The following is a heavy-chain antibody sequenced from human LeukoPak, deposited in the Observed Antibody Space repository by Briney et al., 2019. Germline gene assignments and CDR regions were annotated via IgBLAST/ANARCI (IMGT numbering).Heavy chain of an antibody. CDR2: IGTSGSTI. J-gene: IGHJ4*02. Sequence: GGSLRLSCAASGFTFSDYYMSWTRQAPGKGLEWVSYIGTSGSTIYYADSVKGRFTISRDNAKNSLYLQMNSLRAEDTAVYYCARDRLGDYDSSGYYDYWGQGTLVTLSS. V-gene: IGHV3-11*01. CDR1: GFTFSDYY. CDR3: ARDRLGDYDSSGYYDY. D-gene: IGHD3-22*01.